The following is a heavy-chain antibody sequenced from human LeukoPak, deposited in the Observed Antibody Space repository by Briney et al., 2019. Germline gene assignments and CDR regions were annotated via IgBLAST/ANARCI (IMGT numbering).Heavy chain of an antibody. V-gene: IGHV3-23*01. J-gene: IGHJ4*02. Sequence: GGSLRLSCTASGFTFGDYAMSWVRQAPGKGLEWVSAISGSGGSTYYADSVKGRFTISRDNSKNTLYLQMNSLRAEDTAVYYCAKTVGDPMVRGVISYFDYWGRGTLVTVSS. CDR1: GFTFGDYA. CDR2: ISGSGGST. CDR3: AKTVGDPMVRGVISYFDY. D-gene: IGHD3-10*01.